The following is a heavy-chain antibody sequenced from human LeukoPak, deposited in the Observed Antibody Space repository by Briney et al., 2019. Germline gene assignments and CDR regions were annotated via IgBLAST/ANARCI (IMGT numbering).Heavy chain of an antibody. V-gene: IGHV3-30-3*01. CDR2: ISYDGSNK. CDR1: GFTFSSYA. Sequence: PGRSLRLSCAASGFTFSSYAMHWVRQAPGKGLEWVAVISYDGSNKYYADSVKGRFTISRDNAKNSLYLQMNSLRAEDTAVYYCARDNLFHLDYWGQGTLVTVSS. CDR3: ARDNLFHLDY. J-gene: IGHJ4*02.